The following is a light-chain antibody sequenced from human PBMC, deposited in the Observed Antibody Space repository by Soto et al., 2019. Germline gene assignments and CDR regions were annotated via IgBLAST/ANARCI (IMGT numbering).Light chain of an antibody. J-gene: IGLJ7*01. Sequence: QLVLTQWPSASASLGASVKLTCTLSSGHSSYAIAWHQQQPEKGPRFLTRLNSDGSHNKGYGIPDRFSGSSSGAERYLTISSLQSEDEADYYCQTWGTDVSVFGGGTQLTVL. CDR3: QTWGTDVSV. CDR1: SGHSSYA. V-gene: IGLV4-69*01. CDR2: LNSDGSH.